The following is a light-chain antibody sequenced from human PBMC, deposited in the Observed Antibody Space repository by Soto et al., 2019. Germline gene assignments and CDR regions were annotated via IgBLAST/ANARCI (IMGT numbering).Light chain of an antibody. CDR1: QGIGNA. CDR3: LQDNNYPWT. CDR2: GAS. V-gene: IGKV1-6*01. Sequence: ATQRPQAPSSRSASVGVLVTITCRASQGIGNALGWYQQKPGKPPKVLIYGASNLQSGVPPRFSGSGSGTDFTLAISSLQPEDSATYYCLQDNNYPWTFGQGTKVDIK. J-gene: IGKJ1*01.